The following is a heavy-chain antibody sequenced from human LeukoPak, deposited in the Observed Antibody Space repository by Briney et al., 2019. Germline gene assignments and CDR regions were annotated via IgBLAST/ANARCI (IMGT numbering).Heavy chain of an antibody. CDR1: GFTFSSYS. V-gene: IGHV3-48*01. CDR3: ARVRARLVVVVAALDY. J-gene: IGHJ4*02. CDR2: ISSSSSTI. Sequence: PGGSLRLSCAASGFTFSSYSMNWVRQAPGKGLEWVSYISSSSSTIYYADSVKGRLTISRDNAKNSLYLQMNSLRAEDTAVYYCARVRARLVVVVAALDYWGQGTLVTVSS. D-gene: IGHD2-15*01.